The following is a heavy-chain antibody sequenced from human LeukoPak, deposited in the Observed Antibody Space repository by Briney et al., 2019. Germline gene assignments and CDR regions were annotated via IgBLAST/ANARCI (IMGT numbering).Heavy chain of an antibody. CDR3: ARAYRSYYVDY. J-gene: IGHJ4*02. Sequence: PGRSLRLSCAASGFTFSSYAMHWVRQAPGKGLEWVAVISYDGSNKYYADSVKGRFTISRDNSKNTLYLQMNSLRAEDTAVYYCARAYRSYYVDYWGQGTLVTVSS. V-gene: IGHV3-30-3*01. CDR2: ISYDGSNK. CDR1: GFTFSSYA. D-gene: IGHD1-14*01.